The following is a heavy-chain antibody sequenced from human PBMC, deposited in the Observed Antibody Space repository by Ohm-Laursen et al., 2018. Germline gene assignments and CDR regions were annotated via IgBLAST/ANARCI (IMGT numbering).Heavy chain of an antibody. CDR2: ISYDGSNK. V-gene: IGHV3-30*18. J-gene: IGHJ4*02. D-gene: IGHD6-19*01. Sequence: SLRLSCAASGSAFSSYGMHWVRQAPGKGLESVAVISYDGSNKYYADSVKGRFTISRDNSKNTLYLQMNSLRAEDTAVYYCAKDSAGITVDRDWGQGTLVTVSS. CDR3: AKDSAGITVDRD. CDR1: GSAFSSYG.